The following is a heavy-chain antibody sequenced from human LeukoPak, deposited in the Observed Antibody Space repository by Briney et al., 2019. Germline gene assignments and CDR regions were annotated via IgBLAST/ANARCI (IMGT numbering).Heavy chain of an antibody. Sequence: GGSLRLSCAASGFTFSSYAMSWVRQAPGKGLKWVSAISGSGGSTDYADSVKGRGTISRDNSKNTLYLQMTSLRAEDTDVYSCAKDQYGYVSNWFDPWGQGTLVTVSS. V-gene: IGHV3-23*01. CDR1: GFTFSSYA. J-gene: IGHJ5*02. CDR3: AKDQYGYVSNWFDP. CDR2: ISGSGGST. D-gene: IGHD5-12*01.